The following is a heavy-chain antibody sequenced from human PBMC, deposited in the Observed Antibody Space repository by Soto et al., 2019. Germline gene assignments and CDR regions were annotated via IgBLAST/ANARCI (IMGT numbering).Heavy chain of an antibody. CDR1: GGSISSGGYY. J-gene: IGHJ4*02. Sequence: LSLTCTVSGGSISSGGYYWSWIRQHPGKGLEWIGYIYYSGSTYYNPSLKSRVTISVDTSKNQFSLKLSSVTAADTAVYYCARGYCSSTSCYDYYFDYWGQGTLVTVSS. CDR2: IYYSGST. V-gene: IGHV4-31*03. CDR3: ARGYCSSTSCYDYYFDY. D-gene: IGHD2-2*01.